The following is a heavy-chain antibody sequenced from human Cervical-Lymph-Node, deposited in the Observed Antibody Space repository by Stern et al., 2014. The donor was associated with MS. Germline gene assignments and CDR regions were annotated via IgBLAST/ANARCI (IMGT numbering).Heavy chain of an antibody. V-gene: IGHV1-69*12. J-gene: IGHJ4*02. D-gene: IGHD4-23*01. CDR3: TREHHGGNFAS. Sequence: QDQLVQSGAEVKKPGSSVKVSCKVSGASFSTNAISWVRQAPGQGLEWMGAIVSIFDKANYAQRFRGRVTITADESTSTAYLDLSSLRSGDTAVYFCTREHHGGNFASWGQGTLVTVSS. CDR2: IVSIFDKA. CDR1: GASFSTNA.